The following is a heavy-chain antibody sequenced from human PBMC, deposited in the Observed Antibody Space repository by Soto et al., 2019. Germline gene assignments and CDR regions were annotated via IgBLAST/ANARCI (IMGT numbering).Heavy chain of an antibody. CDR3: ARADGDPVPDYMDV. CDR1: GGSISSYY. D-gene: IGHD4-17*01. V-gene: IGHV4-59*01. J-gene: IGHJ6*03. CDR2: IYYSGST. Sequence: PSETLSLTCTVSGGSISSYYWSWIRQPPGKGLEWIGYIYYSGSTNYNPSLKSRVTISVDTSKNQFSLKLSSVTAADTAVYYCARADGDPVPDYMDVWGKGTTVTVSS.